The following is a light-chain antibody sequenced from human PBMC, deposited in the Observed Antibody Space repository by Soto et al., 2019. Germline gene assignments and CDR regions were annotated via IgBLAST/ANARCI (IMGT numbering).Light chain of an antibody. V-gene: IGLV2-14*01. CDR3: SSYSTSSTTVV. J-gene: IGLJ2*01. CDR1: SSDVGYYDY. CDR2: EVS. Sequence: QSALTQPASVSGSPGQSITISCTGTSSDVGYYDYVSWYQHHPGKAPKLIIYEVSDRPSGISYRFSGSKSGNTASLTISGLQAEDEADYYCSSYSTSSTTVVFGGGTKVTVL.